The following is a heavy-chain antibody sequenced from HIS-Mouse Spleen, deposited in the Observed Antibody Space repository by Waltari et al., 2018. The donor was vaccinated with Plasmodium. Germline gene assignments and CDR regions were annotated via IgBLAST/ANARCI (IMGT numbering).Heavy chain of an antibody. Sequence: EVQLVESGGGLVKPGGSLRLSVEASGLTFSSYDMHWVRQAKGKGLEWVSAIGTAGDTYYPGSVKGRFTISRENAKNSLYLQMNSLRAGDTAVYYCARGRWNHAFDIWGQGTMVTVSS. CDR1: GLTFSSYD. CDR2: IGTAGDT. V-gene: IGHV3-13*01. J-gene: IGHJ3*02. CDR3: ARGRWNHAFDI. D-gene: IGHD1-1*01.